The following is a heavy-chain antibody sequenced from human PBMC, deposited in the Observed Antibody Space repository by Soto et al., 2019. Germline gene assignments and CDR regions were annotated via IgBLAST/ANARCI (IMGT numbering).Heavy chain of an antibody. J-gene: IGHJ5*02. CDR3: AKGSPSVGSRSWFDP. CDR1: GFTFTSYA. D-gene: IGHD2-15*01. V-gene: IGHV3-23*01. CDR2: ISGSGGST. Sequence: EVQLLESGGGLVQPGGSLRLSCAASGFTFTSYAMSWVRQAPGKGLEWVSGISGSGGSTYYADSVKGRFTISRDNSKNTLYLQMNSLRAEDTAVYYCAKGSPSVGSRSWFDPWGQGTLVTVSS.